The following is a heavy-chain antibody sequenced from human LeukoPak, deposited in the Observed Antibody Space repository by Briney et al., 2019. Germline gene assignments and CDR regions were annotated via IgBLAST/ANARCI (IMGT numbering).Heavy chain of an antibody. Sequence: GVSLKISCKGSGYSFTTNWIGWVRQMPGKGLDWMGIIYPSDSDTRYSPSFQGQVTISADKSITTAYLQWSSLKASDTAMYYCARQGSGYINYWGQGTLVTVSS. V-gene: IGHV5-51*01. J-gene: IGHJ4*03. D-gene: IGHD2-15*01. CDR3: ARQGSGYINY. CDR1: GYSFTTNW. CDR2: IYPSDSDT.